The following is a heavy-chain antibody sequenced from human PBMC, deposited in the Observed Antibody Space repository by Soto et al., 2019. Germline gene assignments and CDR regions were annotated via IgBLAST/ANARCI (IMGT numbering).Heavy chain of an antibody. CDR2: IYYSGSA. CDR1: GGSISSSNYY. Sequence: SETLSLTCTVSGGSISSSNYYWGWIRQPPGKGLEWIGYIYYSGSANYNPSLKSRVTISVDTSKNQFSLKLSSVTAADTAVYYCATYPTTVTSDYWGQGTLVTVSS. V-gene: IGHV4-61*05. J-gene: IGHJ4*02. CDR3: ATYPTTVTSDY. D-gene: IGHD4-17*01.